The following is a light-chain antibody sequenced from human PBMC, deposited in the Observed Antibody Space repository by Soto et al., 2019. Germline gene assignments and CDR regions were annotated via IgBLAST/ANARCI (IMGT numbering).Light chain of an antibody. CDR1: QNIRSW. J-gene: IGKJ3*01. CDR3: QQHESYPFS. V-gene: IGKV1-5*03. CDR2: QAS. Sequence: DIQMTQFPSTLSASVGDRVTITCRASQNIRSWLAWYQQKPGKAPKLLIYQASSLESGVPSRFSGSESGTEYTLTISILQADDFATYYCQQHESYPFSFGPGTTVDIK.